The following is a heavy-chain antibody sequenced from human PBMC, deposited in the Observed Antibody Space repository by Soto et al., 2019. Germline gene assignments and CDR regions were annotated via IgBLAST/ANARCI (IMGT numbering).Heavy chain of an antibody. D-gene: IGHD2-8*01. CDR2: ISSSAGST. J-gene: IGHJ4*02. CDR3: AKNQHAMAHDY. CDR1: GFTFSSYA. Sequence: PGGSLRLSCAASGFTFSSYAMSWVRQSPGKGLEWVSVISSSAGSTYYAASVKGRFTISRDNSQNTLNLQMNSLRAEDTAIYFCAKNQHAMAHDYWGPGTLVTVSS. V-gene: IGHV3-23*01.